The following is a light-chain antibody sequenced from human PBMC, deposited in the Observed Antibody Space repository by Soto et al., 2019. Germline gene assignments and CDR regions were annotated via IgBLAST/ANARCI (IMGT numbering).Light chain of an antibody. V-gene: IGLV2-14*01. Sequence: QSVLTQPASVSGSPRQSITISCTGPGSDVGGYNYVSWYQQHPGKAPKLMIYGVTNRPSGVSNRFSGSKSGNTASLTISGLQAEDEAHYYCSSYASSSNLVLGTRTKVT. J-gene: IGLJ1*01. CDR2: GVT. CDR3: SSYASSSNLV. CDR1: GSDVGGYNY.